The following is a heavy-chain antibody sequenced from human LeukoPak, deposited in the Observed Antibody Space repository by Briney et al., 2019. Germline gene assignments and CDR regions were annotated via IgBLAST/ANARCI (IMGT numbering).Heavy chain of an antibody. CDR3: AKDKAYSSSWYDAFDI. J-gene: IGHJ3*02. D-gene: IGHD6-13*01. CDR1: GFTFSNYG. CDR2: IRYDGSNK. V-gene: IGHV3-30*02. Sequence: GGSLRLSCAASGFTFSNYGMHWVRQAPGKGLEWVAFIRYDGSNKYYADSVKGRFTISRDNSKNTLYLQMNSLRAEDTAVYYCAKDKAYSSSWYDAFDIWGQGTMVTVSS.